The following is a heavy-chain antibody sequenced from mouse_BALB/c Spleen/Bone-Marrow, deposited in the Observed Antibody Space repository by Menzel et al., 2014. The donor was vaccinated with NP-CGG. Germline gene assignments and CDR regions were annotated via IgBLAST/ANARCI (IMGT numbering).Heavy chain of an antibody. V-gene: IGHV5-17*02. CDR2: ISSGSGTI. Sequence: DVHLVESGGGLVQPGGSRKLSCAASGFTFXSFGMHWVRQAPGRGLEWVAYISSGSGTIFYADTVKGRFTISRDNPKNTLFLQMTSLRSEDSAMYYCARGGNWEDFDYWGQGTTLTVSS. CDR3: ARGGNWEDFDY. J-gene: IGHJ2*01. CDR1: GFTFXSFG. D-gene: IGHD4-1*01.